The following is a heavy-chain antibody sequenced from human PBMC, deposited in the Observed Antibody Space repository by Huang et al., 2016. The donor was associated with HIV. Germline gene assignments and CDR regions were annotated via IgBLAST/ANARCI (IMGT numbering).Heavy chain of an antibody. J-gene: IGHJ4*02. CDR1: GFTFSSYW. V-gene: IGHV3-74*01. CDR3: ARDTDVRGGLDY. D-gene: IGHD4-17*01. CDR2: SNSDGSST. Sequence: EVQLVESGGGLVQPGGSLRLSCAASGFTFSSYWMHWVRQAPGKGRVWVSRSNSDGSSTNYADSVKGRFTISRDNVKNTLYLQMNSLRAEDTAVYYCARDTDVRGGLDYWGQGTLVTVSS.